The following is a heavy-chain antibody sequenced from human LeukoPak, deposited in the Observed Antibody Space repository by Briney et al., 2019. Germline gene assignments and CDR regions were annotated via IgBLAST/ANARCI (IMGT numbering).Heavy chain of an antibody. D-gene: IGHD2-2*01. CDR1: GRSVSSYY. V-gene: IGHV4-59*02. J-gene: IGHJ4*02. Sequence: PSETLSLTCRVSGRSVSSYYWSWIRQPPGKGLEWIGYIYYTGSTNYNPSLKSRVTISVDTSKNQFSLKLNSVTAADTAVYYCARELCSTTTCYFDYWGQGTLVTVSS. CDR2: IYYTGST. CDR3: ARELCSTTTCYFDY.